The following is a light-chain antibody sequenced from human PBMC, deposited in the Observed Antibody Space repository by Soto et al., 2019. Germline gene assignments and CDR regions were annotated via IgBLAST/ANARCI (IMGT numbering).Light chain of an antibody. Sequence: EIVLTQSPGTLSLSPGERATLSCRASQSVSSSYLAWYQQKPGQAPRLLIYGGSSRATGIPDRFSGSGSGTDFTLTIIRLEAEDYAVYYCHQYDSSPLTFGGGTKVEIK. CDR1: QSVSSSY. CDR2: GGS. J-gene: IGKJ4*01. CDR3: HQYDSSPLT. V-gene: IGKV3-20*01.